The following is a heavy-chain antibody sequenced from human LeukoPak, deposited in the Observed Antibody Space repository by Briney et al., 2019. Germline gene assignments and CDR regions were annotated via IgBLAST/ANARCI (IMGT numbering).Heavy chain of an antibody. Sequence: GGSLRLSCAASGFTFNNYAMHWVRQAPGKGLEWVAVISYDGSYKYYADSVKGRFTISRDNSKNTLYLQMNSLRAEDTAVYYCAKGGLLVASFDYWGQGTLVTVSS. D-gene: IGHD5-12*01. CDR1: GFTFNNYA. J-gene: IGHJ4*02. CDR2: ISYDGSYK. V-gene: IGHV3-30*04. CDR3: AKGGLLVASFDY.